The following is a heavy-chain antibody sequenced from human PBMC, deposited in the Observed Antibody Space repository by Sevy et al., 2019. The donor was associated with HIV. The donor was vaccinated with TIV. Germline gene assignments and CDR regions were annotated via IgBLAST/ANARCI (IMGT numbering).Heavy chain of an antibody. CDR2: ISSSSRYI. Sequence: GGSLRLSCAASGFVFSSYTMNWVRQSPGKGLEWVSSISSSSRYIFYAYSVKGRFTISRDNARNSLYLQMNSLRAEDTAVYYCARDRAYCSGSIVYDYWGQGTLVTVSS. D-gene: IGHD3-10*01. CDR3: ARDRAYCSGSIVYDY. J-gene: IGHJ4*02. CDR1: GFVFSSYT. V-gene: IGHV3-21*01.